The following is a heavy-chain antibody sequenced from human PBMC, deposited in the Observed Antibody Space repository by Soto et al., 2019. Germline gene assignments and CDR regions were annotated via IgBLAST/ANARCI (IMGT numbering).Heavy chain of an antibody. D-gene: IGHD3-9*01. CDR3: ARSFDSVGDS. CDR1: GFPFSSYS. J-gene: IGHJ4*02. Sequence: GGSLRLSCAASGFPFSSYSMTWVRQRPGKGLEWVSSISGTSEYIYYADSLKGRFTISRDNARNSVYLQIHSLRTDDTAVYYCARSFDSVGDSWGQGTLVTSPQ. CDR2: ISGTSEYI. V-gene: IGHV3-21*01.